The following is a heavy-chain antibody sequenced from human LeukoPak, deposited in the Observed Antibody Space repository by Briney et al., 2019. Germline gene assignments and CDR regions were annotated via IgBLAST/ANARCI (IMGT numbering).Heavy chain of an antibody. J-gene: IGHJ5*02. CDR1: GYTFTSYY. CDR2: INPSGGST. Sequence: GASVKVSCKASGYTFTSYYMHWVRQAPGQGLEWMGIINPSGGSTSYAQKFQGRVTMTRDTSTSTVYMELSSLRSEDTAVYYCARDPRPPYYDFWSGYYTGGGYNWFDPWGQGTLVTVSS. D-gene: IGHD3-3*01. V-gene: IGHV1-46*01. CDR3: ARDPRPPYYDFWSGYYTGGGYNWFDP.